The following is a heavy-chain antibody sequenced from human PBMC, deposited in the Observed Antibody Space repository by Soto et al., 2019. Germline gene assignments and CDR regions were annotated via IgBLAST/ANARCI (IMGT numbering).Heavy chain of an antibody. V-gene: IGHV1-69*13. Sequence: SSVKDSCMASRGTIPSKALSWLRQAPGQGLELMGWIIPIFGAANDAQKFQGRVTIAADESTRTAYMELSSLRSEDTAVYYCARFSHRGRGYYYGMDVWGQGTKVTVYS. D-gene: IGHD5-12*01. CDR1: RGTIPSKA. J-gene: IGHJ6*02. CDR2: IIPIFGAA. CDR3: ARFSHRGRGYYYGMDV.